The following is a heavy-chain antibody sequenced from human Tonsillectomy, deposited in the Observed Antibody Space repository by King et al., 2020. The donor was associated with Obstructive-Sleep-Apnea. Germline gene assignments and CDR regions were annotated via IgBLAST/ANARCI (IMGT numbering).Heavy chain of an antibody. J-gene: IGHJ4*02. CDR1: GGSISSGGYS. CDR2: IYYSGST. V-gene: IGHV4-30-4*07. D-gene: IGHD4-17*01. Sequence: QLQESGPGLVKPSQTLSLTCAVSGGSISSGGYSWSWIRQPPGKGLEWIGYIYYSGSTHYNPSLKSRVTISVDTSKNQFSLKVSSVTAADTAVYYCARGGDYGDYRTAVGADYWGQGTLVTVSS. CDR3: ARGGDYGDYRTAVGADY.